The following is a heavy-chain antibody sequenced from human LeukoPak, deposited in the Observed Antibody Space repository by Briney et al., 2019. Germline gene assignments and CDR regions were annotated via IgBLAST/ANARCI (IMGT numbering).Heavy chain of an antibody. CDR3: ARDSEWGLLRSDY. V-gene: IGHV3-7*05. CDR1: GFTFSRYW. Sequence: GGSLRLSCAASGFTFSRYWMTWVRQAPGKGLEWVANIKQDGTEKYYVDSVKGRFTISRDNAKNSLYLQMNSLRAEDTAVYYCARDSEWGLLRSDYWGQGTLVTVSS. D-gene: IGHD1-26*01. CDR2: IKQDGTEK. J-gene: IGHJ4*02.